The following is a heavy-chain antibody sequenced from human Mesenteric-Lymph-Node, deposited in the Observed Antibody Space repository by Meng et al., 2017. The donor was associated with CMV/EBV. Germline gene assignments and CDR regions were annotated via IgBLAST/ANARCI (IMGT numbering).Heavy chain of an antibody. CDR3: ARGGQVLDF. J-gene: IGHJ4*02. Sequence: LTCDVSGVFISNGDSYWTWIRQHPGKGLEWIGYIFPSGTTYYNPSLRSRLTITVDTSNNQFSLRLASVTAADTAVYYCARGGQVLDFWGPGTLVTVSS. V-gene: IGHV4-31*11. D-gene: IGHD2/OR15-2a*01. CDR2: IFPSGTT. CDR1: GVFISNGDSY.